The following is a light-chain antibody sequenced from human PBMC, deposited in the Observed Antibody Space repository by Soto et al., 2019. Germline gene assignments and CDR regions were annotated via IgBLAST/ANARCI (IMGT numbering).Light chain of an antibody. CDR2: GAS. CDR3: QHHGSSLWT. V-gene: IGKV3-20*01. Sequence: EIVLTQSPGTLSVSPGERATLSCRASQSVSSSYLAWYQQKPGQAPRLLIYGASTRATGIPDRFSGSGPGTDFTLTISRLEPEDFAVYYCQHHGSSLWTFGQGTKVDIK. CDR1: QSVSSSY. J-gene: IGKJ1*01.